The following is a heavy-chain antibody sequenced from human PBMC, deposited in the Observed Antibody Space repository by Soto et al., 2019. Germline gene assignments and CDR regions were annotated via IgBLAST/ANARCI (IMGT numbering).Heavy chain of an antibody. D-gene: IGHD1-1*01. Sequence: QVQLQQWGAGLLKPSETLSLTCAVYGGSVSSGSYYWSWIRQPPGKGLEWIGEMSHSGGSHFNPSLQSRVTISVETSKNQFSLKMSSVTAADTALYYCARVERGTATTVVDAFDIWGPGTMVTVSS. V-gene: IGHV4-34*01. CDR1: GGSVSSGSYY. CDR2: MSHSGGS. J-gene: IGHJ3*02. CDR3: ARVERGTATTVVDAFDI.